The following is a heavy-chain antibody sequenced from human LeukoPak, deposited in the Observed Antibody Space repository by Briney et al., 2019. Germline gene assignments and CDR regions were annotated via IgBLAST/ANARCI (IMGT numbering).Heavy chain of an antibody. V-gene: IGHV3-66*01. CDR3: ATGYSPGYF. CDR1: GFTVSTNY. J-gene: IGHJ4*02. Sequence: GGSLRLSCAASGFTVSTNYLSWVRQVPGKGLEWVSVIYSGGGSTYYADSVEGRFIISRDNANNTLYLQMNSLRVEDTAVYYCATGYSPGYFWGQGTLVTVSS. D-gene: IGHD5-18*01. CDR2: IYSGGGST.